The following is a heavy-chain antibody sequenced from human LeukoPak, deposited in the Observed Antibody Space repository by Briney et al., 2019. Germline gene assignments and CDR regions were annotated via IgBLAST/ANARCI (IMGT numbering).Heavy chain of an antibody. D-gene: IGHD2-21*01. CDR2: IIATGAGT. Sequence: TGGCLRLSCVASGFCFSTYVMSWVRQPPGKGLEWVSAIIATGAGTYYADSVKGRFTISTDNSKNTLYIRMNSLRAARTGVNYCAKGSPAILYYCMDVWSKGTTVTVSS. CDR3: AKGSPAILYYCMDV. CDR1: GFCFSTYV. J-gene: IGHJ6*03. V-gene: IGHV3-23*01.